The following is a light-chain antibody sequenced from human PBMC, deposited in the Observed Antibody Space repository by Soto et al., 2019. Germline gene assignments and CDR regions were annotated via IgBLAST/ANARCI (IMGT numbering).Light chain of an antibody. Sequence: QSALTQPASVSGAPGQSITISCTGTSSDVGGYNYVSWYQHHPGKAPKLILFGVSDRPSGVSLRFSGSKSGNTASLTISGLQEEDAAEYYCCSYTSFSTVVFGGGTKLTVL. CDR3: CSYTSFSTVV. J-gene: IGLJ2*01. V-gene: IGLV2-14*01. CDR1: SSDVGGYNY. CDR2: GVS.